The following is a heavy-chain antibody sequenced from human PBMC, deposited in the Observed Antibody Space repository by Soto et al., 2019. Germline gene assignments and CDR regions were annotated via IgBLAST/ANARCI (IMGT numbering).Heavy chain of an antibody. D-gene: IGHD3-9*01. CDR2: IYWDDSK. CDR1: GFSLSTSGVG. J-gene: IGHJ4*02. V-gene: IGHV2-5*02. Sequence: QITLKESGPTLVRPTQTLTLTCAFSGFSLSTSGVGVGWIRQPPGKALEWLAVIYWDDSKHYSPSLRSRLTITKDTPKNQVVLTMTNMDPMDTGTSYCAHKGPEDWPLDYWGQGTLVTVSS. CDR3: AHKGPEDWPLDY.